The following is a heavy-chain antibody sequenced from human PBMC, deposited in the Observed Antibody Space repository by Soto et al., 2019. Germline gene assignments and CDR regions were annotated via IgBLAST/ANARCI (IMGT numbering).Heavy chain of an antibody. CDR3: ARHRRTTVAKFYFDN. CDR2: IFDSGNA. CDR1: GGSINSYC. Sequence: QVQLQESGPGLVKPSETLSLTCTASGGSINSYCWSWIRQPPGKGLEWIAYIFDSGNANYNPSLKSRVTISVDTSKNQFALKLTSVTAADTAVYYCARHRRTTVAKFYFDNWGQGALVTASS. D-gene: IGHD4-4*01. V-gene: IGHV4-59*08. J-gene: IGHJ4*02.